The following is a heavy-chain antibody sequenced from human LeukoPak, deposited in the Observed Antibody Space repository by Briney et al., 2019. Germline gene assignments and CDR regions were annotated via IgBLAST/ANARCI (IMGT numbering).Heavy chain of an antibody. D-gene: IGHD1-1*01. V-gene: IGHV3-13*01. J-gene: IGHJ4*02. CDR3: ARATGTWYFDY. CDR1: GFTFSSYD. Sequence: PGGSLRLSCAASGFTFSSYDMHWVRQATGKGLNLISAIGTAGDTYYPGSVKGRFTISRENAKNSLYLQMNSLRAGDTAVYYCARATGTWYFDYWGQGTLVTVSS. CDR2: IGTAGDT.